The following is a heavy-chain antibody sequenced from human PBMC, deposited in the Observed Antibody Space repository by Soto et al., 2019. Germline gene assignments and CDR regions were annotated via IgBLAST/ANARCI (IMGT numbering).Heavy chain of an antibody. Sequence: SETLSLTCTVSCGSISNYYWSWIRQPPGKGLEWMGYVFSSGSTNYNPSLKSRVTISVDTSNNQFSLQLTSVTAADTAVYYCARSAQLVPYYYGMDVWGQGTTVTVSS. J-gene: IGHJ6*02. CDR1: CGSISNYY. D-gene: IGHD6-6*01. CDR3: ARSAQLVPYYYGMDV. V-gene: IGHV4-59*12. CDR2: VFSSGST.